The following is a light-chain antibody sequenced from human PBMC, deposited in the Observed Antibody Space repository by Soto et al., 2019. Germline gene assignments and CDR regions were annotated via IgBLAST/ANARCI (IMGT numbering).Light chain of an antibody. CDR1: QYVGTR. J-gene: IGKJ5*01. V-gene: IGKV3-20*01. CDR3: QQYGSSPPIT. CDR2: YTS. Sequence: EIVLTQSPATLSSSPGETATLSCRASQYVGTRLAWYQHKPGQAPRLLIYYTSNRATGIPARFSGSGSGTDFTLTINRLEPEDFAVYYCQQYGSSPPITFGQGTRLEIK.